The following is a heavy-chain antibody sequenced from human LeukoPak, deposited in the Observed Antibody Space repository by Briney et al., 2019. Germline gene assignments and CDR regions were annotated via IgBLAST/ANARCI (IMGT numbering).Heavy chain of an antibody. CDR3: AKDQGIVGATTFDY. D-gene: IGHD1-26*01. J-gene: IGHJ4*02. Sequence: PGGSLRLSCAASGFNFSSYSMNWVRQAPGKGLEWVAFIRYDGSNKYYADSVKGRFTISRDNSKNTLYLQMNSLRAEDTAVYYCAKDQGIVGATTFDYWGQGTLVTVSS. CDR1: GFNFSSYS. V-gene: IGHV3-30*02. CDR2: IRYDGSNK.